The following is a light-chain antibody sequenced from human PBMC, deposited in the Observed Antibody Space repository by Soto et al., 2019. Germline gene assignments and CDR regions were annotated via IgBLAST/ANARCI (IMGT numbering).Light chain of an antibody. CDR1: SSDVGGYNY. Sequence: QSALTQPPSASGSPGQSVTISCTGTSSDVGGYNYVSWYQQHPGKAPKLMICEVSKRPSGVPGRFSGSKSGNTASLTVSGLQAEDEADYYCSSYADSNNYVFGTGTKLTVL. J-gene: IGLJ1*01. CDR3: SSYADSNNYV. V-gene: IGLV2-8*01. CDR2: EVS.